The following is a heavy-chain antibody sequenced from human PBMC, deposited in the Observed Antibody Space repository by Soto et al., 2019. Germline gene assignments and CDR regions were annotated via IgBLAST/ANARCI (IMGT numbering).Heavy chain of an antibody. J-gene: IGHJ4*02. Sequence: ASVKVSCKTSGYTFTTFFLHWMRQAPGQRLEWMGWINPANGDTMYSQKFLGRVSNTRDTSATTAYMELTYLTSEDTATYHCAKVSRREDTLLANYFDYWGRGILVTVSS. CDR2: INPANGDT. CDR3: AKVSRREDTLLANYFDY. D-gene: IGHD5-12*01. V-gene: IGHV1-3*01. CDR1: GYTFTTFF.